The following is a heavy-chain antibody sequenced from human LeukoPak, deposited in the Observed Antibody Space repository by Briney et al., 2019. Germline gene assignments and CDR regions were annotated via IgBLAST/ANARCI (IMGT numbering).Heavy chain of an antibody. CDR1: GGSISSSNW. D-gene: IGHD1-26*01. V-gene: IGHV4-4*02. CDR3: ARQKRWELLGESAGAFDI. J-gene: IGHJ3*02. CDR2: IYHSGST. Sequence: PSGTLSLTCAVSGGSISSSNWWSWVRQPPGKGLEWIGEIYHSGSTNYNPSLKSRVTISVDKSKNQFSLKLSSVTAADTAIYYCARQKRWELLGESAGAFDIWGQGTMVTVSS.